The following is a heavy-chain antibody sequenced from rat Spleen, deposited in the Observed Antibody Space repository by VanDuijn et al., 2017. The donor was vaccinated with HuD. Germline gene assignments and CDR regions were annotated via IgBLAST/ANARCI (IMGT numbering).Heavy chain of an antibody. CDR3: AKDSAVSSYIFDY. Sequence: EVQLVESGGGLVQPGRSLKLSCAASGFTYSNYVMAWVRQAPTKGLEWVASISTGGGNTYYRDSVKGRFTISRDNAKNTLYLQMDSLRSEDTATYYCAKDSAVSSYIFDYWGQGVMVTVSS. D-gene: IGHD1-2*01. J-gene: IGHJ2*01. CDR2: ISTGGGNT. CDR1: GFTYSNYV. V-gene: IGHV5S13*01.